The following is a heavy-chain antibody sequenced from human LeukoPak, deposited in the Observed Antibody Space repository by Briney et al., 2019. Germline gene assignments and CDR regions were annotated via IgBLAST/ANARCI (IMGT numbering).Heavy chain of an antibody. CDR1: GGSISSYY. CDR3: ARSFLAVAGRYYYYGMDV. Sequence: NPSETLSLTCTVSGGSISSYYWSWIRQPPGKGLEWIGYIYYSGSTNYNPSLKSRVTISVDTSKNQFSLKLSSVTAADTAVYYCARSFLAVAGRYYYYGMDVWGQGTTVTVSS. D-gene: IGHD6-19*01. CDR2: IYYSGST. J-gene: IGHJ6*02. V-gene: IGHV4-59*01.